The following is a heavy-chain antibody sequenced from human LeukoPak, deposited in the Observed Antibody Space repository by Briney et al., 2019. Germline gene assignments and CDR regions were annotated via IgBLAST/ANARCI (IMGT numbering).Heavy chain of an antibody. Sequence: PGGSLRLSCAASGFTLSSYSMNWVRQAPGKGLEWVSSISSSSSYIYYADSVKGRFTISRDNAKNSPYLQMNSLRAEDTAVYYCARAHSPPPNVYDFWSGYPLGVWGKGTTVTVSS. CDR2: ISSSSSYI. CDR1: GFTLSSYS. D-gene: IGHD3-3*01. V-gene: IGHV3-21*01. CDR3: ARAHSPPPNVYDFWSGYPLGV. J-gene: IGHJ6*04.